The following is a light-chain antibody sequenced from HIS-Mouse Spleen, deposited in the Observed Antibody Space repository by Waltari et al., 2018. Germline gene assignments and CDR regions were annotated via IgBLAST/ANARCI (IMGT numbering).Light chain of an antibody. V-gene: IGKV1-33*01. Sequence: DIQMTQSLSSLSASVGDRVTITCQASQDISNYLNWYQQKPGKAPKLLIYEASNLETGVPSRFSGSESGTDFTFTISSLQPEDIATYYCQQYDNLPLTFGGGTKVEIK. J-gene: IGKJ4*01. CDR3: QQYDNLPLT. CDR1: QDISNY. CDR2: EAS.